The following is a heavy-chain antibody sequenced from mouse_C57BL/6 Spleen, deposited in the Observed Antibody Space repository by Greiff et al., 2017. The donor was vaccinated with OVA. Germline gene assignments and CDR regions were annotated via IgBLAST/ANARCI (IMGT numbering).Heavy chain of an antibody. J-gene: IGHJ3*01. CDR3: TGRSYYWFAY. V-gene: IGHV1-15*01. Sequence: VQGVESGAELVRPGASVTLSCKASGYTFTDYEMHWVKQTPVHGLEWIGAIDPETGGTAYNQKFKGKATLTADKSSSTAYMELRSLTSEDSAVYYCTGRSYYWFAYWGQGTLVTVSA. CDR2: IDPETGGT. CDR1: GYTFTDYE. D-gene: IGHD2-12*01.